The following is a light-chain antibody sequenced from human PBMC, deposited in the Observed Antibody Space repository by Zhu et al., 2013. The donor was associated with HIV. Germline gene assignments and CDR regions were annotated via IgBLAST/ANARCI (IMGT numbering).Light chain of an antibody. V-gene: IGKV3-15*01. CDR3: QQYDNWPRGT. CDR2: GAS. CDR1: QRVSSD. J-gene: IGKJ2*02. Sequence: EVVMTQSPGTLSVSPGERATLSCRASQRVSSDLAWYQQNPGQAPRLLIYGASSRATGIPARFSGSGSGTEFTLSISSLQSEDFAIYYCQQYDNWPRGTFGQGTKLEIK.